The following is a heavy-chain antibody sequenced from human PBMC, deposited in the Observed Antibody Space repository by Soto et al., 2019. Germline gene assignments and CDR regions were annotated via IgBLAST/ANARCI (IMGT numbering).Heavy chain of an antibody. D-gene: IGHD4-17*01. CDR3: ARDMGSAMTTRIFDH. CDR1: GGSVDSGNHY. V-gene: IGHV4-30-4*01. Sequence: QVLVQESGPGLVKPSQTLTLSCTVSGGSVDSGNHYWNWIRQPPGKGPEWIGYIYYGESTYYNPSLKSRATISVDTSQSRFSLRPTSVTAADTAVYYCARDMGSAMTTRIFDHWGQGTLVTVSS. J-gene: IGHJ4*02. CDR2: IYYGEST.